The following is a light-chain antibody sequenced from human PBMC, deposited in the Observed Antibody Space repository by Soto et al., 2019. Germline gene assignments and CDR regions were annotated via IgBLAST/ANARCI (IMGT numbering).Light chain of an antibody. CDR2: GAS. J-gene: IGKJ4*01. V-gene: IGKV3-15*01. CDR3: HQYNNWPLT. CDR1: QTVSSN. Sequence: EIVMTQSPATLSVSPGEGATLSCRASQTVSSNLAWYQQKPGQAPRLLIYGASTRATGIPARFSRSGSGTELTLTISSLQAEDFAVYYCHQYNNWPLTFGGGTKVEIK.